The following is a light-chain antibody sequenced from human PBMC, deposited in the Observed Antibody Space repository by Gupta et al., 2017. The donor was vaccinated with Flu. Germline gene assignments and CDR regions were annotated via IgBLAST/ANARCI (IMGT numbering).Light chain of an antibody. CDR1: QSVSSY. V-gene: IGKV3-11*01. CDR2: AAS. J-gene: IGKJ4*01. Sequence: EIVLTHSPATLSLSPGERATLSCRASQSVSSYLAWYQQKPGQAPRLLIYAASNRATGLPARFSGSGSGAYFTLTISILAPEDLAVYYCQQLSLWPLTFGGGTKVEIK. CDR3: QQLSLWPLT.